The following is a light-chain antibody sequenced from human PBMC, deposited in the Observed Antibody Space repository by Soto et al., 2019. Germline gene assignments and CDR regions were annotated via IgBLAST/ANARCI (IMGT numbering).Light chain of an antibody. J-gene: IGKJ4*02. V-gene: IGKV3-20*01. CDR1: QSASRSY. CDR3: QQYGRSPLK. CDR2: GAS. Sequence: IVLTHSPGTLSLSPGERATLSCRASQSASRSYLERSQQKPGHAPRLLIYGASGRATGVRYRLSCSGPGTHFTLTISRLEPEDFTVYYSQQYGRSPLKFGGGTNVHIK.